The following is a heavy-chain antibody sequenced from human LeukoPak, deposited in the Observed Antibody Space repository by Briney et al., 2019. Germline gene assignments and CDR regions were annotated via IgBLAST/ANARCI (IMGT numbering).Heavy chain of an antibody. D-gene: IGHD3-10*01. CDR1: GFTFSSNA. CDR2: ITGSGGST. CDR3: AKGFGSGSYYGALEC. Sequence: GGPLRLSCAASGFTFSSNAMSWVRQPPGKGLEWVSTITGSGGSTYYADSVKGRFTISRDNPKNTLYLQMNSLSAEDTAVYYCAKGFGSGSYYGALECWGQGTLVTASS. V-gene: IGHV3-23*01. J-gene: IGHJ4*02.